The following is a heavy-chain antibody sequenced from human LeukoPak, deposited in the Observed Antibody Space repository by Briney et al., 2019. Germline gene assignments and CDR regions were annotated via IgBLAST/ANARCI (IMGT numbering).Heavy chain of an antibody. CDR3: ARDLVTVTKGFDI. D-gene: IGHD4-17*01. J-gene: IGHJ3*02. CDR2: ISHIGRT. Sequence: SETLSLICAVSGDFFSSHYGTWIRHSPGTGLEWLGYISHIGRTNYNPSLKSRVTISIDTSKNQFSLKLRSVTAAETAVYYCARDLVTVTKGFDIWGQGTMVSVSS. CDR1: GDFFSSHY. V-gene: IGHV4-59*11.